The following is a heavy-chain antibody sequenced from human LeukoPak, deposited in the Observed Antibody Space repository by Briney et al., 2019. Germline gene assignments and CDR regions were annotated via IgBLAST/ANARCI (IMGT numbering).Heavy chain of an antibody. J-gene: IGHJ4*02. CDR2: IYSGGST. V-gene: IGHV3-66*01. CDR3: ATPRPNWNYALDY. CDR1: GFTVSSNY. D-gene: IGHD1-7*01. Sequence: GGSLRLSCAASGFTVSSNYMSWVRQAPGKGLECVSIIYSGGSTYSADSVKGRFTISRDNSKHMLYLQMNSLRAEDTAVYYCATPRPNWNYALDYWGQGTLVTVSS.